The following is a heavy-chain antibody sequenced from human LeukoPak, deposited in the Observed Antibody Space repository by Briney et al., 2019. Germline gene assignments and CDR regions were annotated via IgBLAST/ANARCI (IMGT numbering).Heavy chain of an antibody. J-gene: IGHJ6*03. CDR1: GFTFSSYE. V-gene: IGHV3-48*03. CDR3: ARDGYTFYYYYMDV. CDR2: ISSSGSTI. Sequence: GGSLRLSCAASGFTFSSYEMNWVRQAPGKGLEWVSYISSSGSTIYYADSVKGRFTISRDNAKNSLCLQMNSLRAEDTAVYYCARDGYTFYYYYMDVWGKGTTVTISS. D-gene: IGHD5-24*01.